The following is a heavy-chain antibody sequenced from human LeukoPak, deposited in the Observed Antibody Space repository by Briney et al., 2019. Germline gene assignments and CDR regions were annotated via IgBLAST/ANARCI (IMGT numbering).Heavy chain of an antibody. CDR2: IWYDGSNK. J-gene: IGHJ4*02. D-gene: IGHD6-6*01. Sequence: AGGSLRLSCAASGFTFSSYGMHWVRQAPGKGLEWVAVIWYDGSNKYYADSVKGRFTISRDNSKNTLYLQMNSLRAEDTAVYYCARAHSIAAFDYWGQGTLVTVSS. CDR1: GFTFSSYG. CDR3: ARAHSIAAFDY. V-gene: IGHV3-33*01.